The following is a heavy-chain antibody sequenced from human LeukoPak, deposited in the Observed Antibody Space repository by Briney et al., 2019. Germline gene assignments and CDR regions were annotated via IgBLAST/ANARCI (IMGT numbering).Heavy chain of an antibody. Sequence: PSETLSLTCTVSGGSINSFYWSWIRQPAGKGLEWIGRIYTSGSTNYNPSLKSRVTMSVDTSKNQFSLKLSSVTAADTAVYYCARHWDSSGWYFAFDIWGQGTMVTVSS. V-gene: IGHV4-4*07. CDR2: IYTSGST. CDR3: ARHWDSSGWYFAFDI. J-gene: IGHJ3*02. CDR1: GGSINSFY. D-gene: IGHD6-19*01.